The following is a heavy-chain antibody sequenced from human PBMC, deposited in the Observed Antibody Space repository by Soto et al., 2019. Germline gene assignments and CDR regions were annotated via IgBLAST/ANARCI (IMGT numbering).Heavy chain of an antibody. J-gene: IGHJ4*02. Sequence: GGSLRLSCAASGFTFSTHSMHWVRQAPGKGLEWVAVISYDGSSTYYADSAKGRFTISRDNSKNTLYLQMNSLRAEDTAVYYCARDLSYYGSGSYYLSYWGQGTLVTVSS. CDR3: ARDLSYYGSGSYYLSY. CDR2: ISYDGSST. CDR1: GFTFSTHS. D-gene: IGHD3-10*01. V-gene: IGHV3-30-3*01.